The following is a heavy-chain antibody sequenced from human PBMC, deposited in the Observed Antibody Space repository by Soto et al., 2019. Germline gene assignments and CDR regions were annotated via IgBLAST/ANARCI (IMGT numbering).Heavy chain of an antibody. CDR1: GFTFSSYA. Sequence: GGSLRLSCAASGFTFSSYAMHWVRQAPGKGLEWVAVISYDGSNKYYADSVKGRFTISRDNSKNTLYLQMNSLRAEDTAVYYCARADYGGDYFDYWGQGTMVTVSS. V-gene: IGHV3-30-3*01. D-gene: IGHD4-17*01. CDR3: ARADYGGDYFDY. J-gene: IGHJ4*02. CDR2: ISYDGSNK.